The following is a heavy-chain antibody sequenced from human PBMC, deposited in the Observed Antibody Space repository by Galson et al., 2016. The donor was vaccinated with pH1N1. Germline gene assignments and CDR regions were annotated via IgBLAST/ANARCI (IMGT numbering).Heavy chain of an antibody. CDR3: ARIPYDGGSFGLFDP. Sequence: ETLSLTCTVSGGSISSHFWTWIRQSPGKGLEWIGYMSSSGRGNSNPALKSRVTISVDTSKTQFSLRLSSVTAADTAVYYCARIPYDGGSFGLFDPWGQGTLVTVSS. V-gene: IGHV4-59*11. D-gene: IGHD3-16*01. CDR1: GGSISSHF. J-gene: IGHJ5*02. CDR2: MSSSGRG.